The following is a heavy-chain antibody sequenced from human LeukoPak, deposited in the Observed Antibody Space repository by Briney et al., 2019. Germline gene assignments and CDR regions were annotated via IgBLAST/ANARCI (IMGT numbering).Heavy chain of an antibody. CDR3: ARRGPLTGDAFDI. D-gene: IGHD7-27*01. CDR2: IYPGDSDT. Sequence: GESLKISCKGSGYSFTNYWIGWVRQMPGKGLEWMGIIYPGDSDTRYSPSFQGQVTISADKSISTAYLQWSSLKASDTAMYYCARRGPLTGDAFDIWSQGTMVTVSS. CDR1: GYSFTNYW. V-gene: IGHV5-51*01. J-gene: IGHJ3*02.